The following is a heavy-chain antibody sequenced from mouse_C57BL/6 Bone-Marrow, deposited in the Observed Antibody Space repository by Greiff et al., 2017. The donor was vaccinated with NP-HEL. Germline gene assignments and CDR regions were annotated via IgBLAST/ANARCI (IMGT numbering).Heavy chain of an antibody. D-gene: IGHD2-4*01. Sequence: VMLVESGPGLVAPSQSLSITCTVSGFSLTSYAISWVRQPPGTGLAWLGVIWTGGGTNYNSALKSRLSISKDNSKSQVFLKMNSLQTDDTARYYCARNLYDYEYYAMDYWGQGTSVTVSS. J-gene: IGHJ4*01. CDR3: ARNLYDYEYYAMDY. V-gene: IGHV2-9-1*01. CDR2: IWTGGGT. CDR1: GFSLTSYA.